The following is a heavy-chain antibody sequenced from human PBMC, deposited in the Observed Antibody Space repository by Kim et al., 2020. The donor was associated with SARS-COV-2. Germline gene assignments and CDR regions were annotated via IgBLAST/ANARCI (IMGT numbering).Heavy chain of an antibody. D-gene: IGHD6-19*01. Sequence: ASVKVSCKASGYTFTTFALYWVRRAPGQRLEWMGWLNGGNGNTRYSQKFQARVSITRDTSATTAYLELSDLRSEDTAIYYCAREAVAGSFDYWGRGTLVTVSS. V-gene: IGHV1-3*01. CDR2: LNGGNGNT. CDR3: AREAVAGSFDY. J-gene: IGHJ4*02. CDR1: GYTFTTFA.